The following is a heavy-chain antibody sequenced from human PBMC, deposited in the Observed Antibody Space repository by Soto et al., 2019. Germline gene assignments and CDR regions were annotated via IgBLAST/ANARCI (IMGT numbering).Heavy chain of an antibody. CDR2: IIPIFGTA. D-gene: IGHD3-9*01. Sequence: ASVKVSCKASGGTFSSYAISWVRQAPGQGLEWMGGIIPIFGTANYAQKFQGRVTITADESTSTAYMELSSLRSEDTAVYYCASWDILTGYSHPLFYGMDVWGQGTTVTVSS. V-gene: IGHV1-69*13. J-gene: IGHJ6*02. CDR1: GGTFSSYA. CDR3: ASWDILTGYSHPLFYGMDV.